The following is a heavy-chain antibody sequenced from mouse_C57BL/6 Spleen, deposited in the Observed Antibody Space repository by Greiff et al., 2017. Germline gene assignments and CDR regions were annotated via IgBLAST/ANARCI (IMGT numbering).Heavy chain of an antibody. CDR3: ARREKLGRDWYFDV. CDR1: GYSITSDY. D-gene: IGHD4-1*01. Sequence: DVQLVESGPGLAKPSQTLSLTCSVTGYSITSDYWNWIRKFPGNKLEYMGYISYSGSTYYNPSLKSRISITRDTSTNQYYLQLNSVTTEDTATYYCARREKLGRDWYFDVWGTGTTVTVSS. CDR2: ISYSGST. V-gene: IGHV3-8*01. J-gene: IGHJ1*03.